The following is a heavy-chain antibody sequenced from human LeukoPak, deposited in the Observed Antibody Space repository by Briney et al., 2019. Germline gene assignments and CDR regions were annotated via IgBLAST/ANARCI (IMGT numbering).Heavy chain of an antibody. CDR3: ARVSTVTIFGVVTDYYYGMDV. J-gene: IGHJ6*02. Sequence: GASVKVSCKASGYTFTSYGISWVRQAPGQGLEWMGWISAYNGNTNYAQKLQGRVTMTTDTSTSTAYMELRSLRSDDTAVYYCARVSTVTIFGVVTDYYYGMDVWGQGTTVTVSS. CDR2: ISAYNGNT. D-gene: IGHD3-3*01. V-gene: IGHV1-18*01. CDR1: GYTFTSYG.